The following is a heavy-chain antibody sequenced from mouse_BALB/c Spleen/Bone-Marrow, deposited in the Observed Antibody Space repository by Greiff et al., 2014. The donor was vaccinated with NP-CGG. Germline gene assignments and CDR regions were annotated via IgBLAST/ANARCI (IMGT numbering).Heavy chain of an antibody. CDR1: GFDFSRYW. Sequence: VQLKESGGGLVQPGGSLELSCAASGFDFSRYWVSWVRQAPGKGLEWIGEISPDSSTINYTPSLKDKFITSRDNAKNTLYLQMNKVRSEDTALYYCARTEVRRGYYAMDYWGQGTSVTVSS. CDR2: ISPDSSTI. J-gene: IGHJ4*01. CDR3: ARTEVRRGYYAMDY. D-gene: IGHD2-14*01. V-gene: IGHV4-1*02.